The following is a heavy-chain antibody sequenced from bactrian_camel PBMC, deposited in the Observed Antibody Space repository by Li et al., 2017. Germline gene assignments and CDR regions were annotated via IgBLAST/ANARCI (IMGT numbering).Heavy chain of an antibody. CDR1: GATYSGNC. CDR3: AAEPWRAGDVRRRRDVQCALAGNYDY. D-gene: IGHD6*01. J-gene: IGHJ4*01. Sequence: HVQLVESGGGSVQAGGSLRLSCGLSGATYSGNCMGWFRQVPGKEREGVAAIHTDGSSAYYADSVKGRLTISEEAKDILFLQMNNLQPEDTAMYFCAAEPWRAGDVRRRRDVQCALAGNYDYWGQGTQVTVS. CDR2: IHTDGSSA. V-gene: IGHV3S1*01.